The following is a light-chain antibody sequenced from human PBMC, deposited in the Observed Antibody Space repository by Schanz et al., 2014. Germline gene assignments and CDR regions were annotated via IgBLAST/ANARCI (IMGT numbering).Light chain of an antibody. CDR1: QGIDTY. V-gene: IGKV1-9*01. CDR3: QQYSSYVT. CDR2: TAS. J-gene: IGKJ3*01. Sequence: IQLTQSPSSLSASVGDRISITCRASQGIDTYLAWYQQKPGKAPKLLIYTASTLQSGVPSRFSGSGSGTDFTLTISSLQPDDFATYYCQQYSSYVTFGPGTKVNLK.